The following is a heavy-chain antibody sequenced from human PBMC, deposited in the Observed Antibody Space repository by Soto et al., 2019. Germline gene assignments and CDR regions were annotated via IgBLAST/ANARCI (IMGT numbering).Heavy chain of an antibody. V-gene: IGHV1-69*02. D-gene: IGHD2-15*01. CDR1: GGTFSSYT. CDR2: IIPILVLA. Sequence: QVQLVQSGAEVKKPGSSVKVSCKASGGTFSSYTISWVRQAPGQGLEWMGRIIPILVLANYAQKFQGRVTITADTSTSSAYMELGSMRSADTAVYYCALERRVDIVVVVADTGVLDIWGQGTMVTVAS. J-gene: IGHJ3*02. CDR3: ALERRVDIVVVVADTGVLDI.